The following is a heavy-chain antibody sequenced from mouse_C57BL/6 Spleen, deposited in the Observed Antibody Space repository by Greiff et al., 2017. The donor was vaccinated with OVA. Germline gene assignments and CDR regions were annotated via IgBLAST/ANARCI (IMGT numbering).Heavy chain of an antibody. CDR1: GYSFTDYN. V-gene: IGHV1-39*01. Sequence: QLKESGPELVKPGASVKISCKASGYSFTDYNMNWVKQSNGKSLEWIGVINPNYGTTSYNQKFKGKATLTVDQSSSTAYMQLNSLTSEDSAVYYCARSDDGYYPYYAMDYWGQGTSVTVSS. CDR3: ARSDDGYYPYYAMDY. CDR2: INPNYGTT. D-gene: IGHD2-3*01. J-gene: IGHJ4*01.